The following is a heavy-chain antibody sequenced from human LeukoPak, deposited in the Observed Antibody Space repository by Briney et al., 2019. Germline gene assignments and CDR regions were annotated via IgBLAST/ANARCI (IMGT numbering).Heavy chain of an antibody. CDR1: GFTFSSYG. CDR2: ISYDGSSK. D-gene: IGHD2/OR15-2a*01. Sequence: GRSPRLSCAASGFTFSSYGMHWVRQAPGKGLEWVAVISYDGSSKDYADSVKGRFTISRDNSKNTLYLQMNSLTVEDTAVYYCAKAADQYYYSYFYYMDVWGKGTTVTVSS. V-gene: IGHV3-30*18. CDR3: AKAADQYYYSYFYYMDV. J-gene: IGHJ6*03.